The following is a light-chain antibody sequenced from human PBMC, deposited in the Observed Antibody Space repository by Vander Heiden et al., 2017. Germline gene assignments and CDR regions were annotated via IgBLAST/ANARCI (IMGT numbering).Light chain of an antibody. J-gene: IGKJ2*01. CDR2: AAS. V-gene: IGKV1-39*01. CDR1: QSISSY. Sequence: DIQMTQSPSSLSASVGDRVTITCRASQSISSYLNWYQQKPGKAPKLLIYAASSLLSRVPSRFRGSGSRTDFTLSIISLQPEDFATYYCQLSDSTPHTFGQGTKLEIK. CDR3: QLSDSTPHT.